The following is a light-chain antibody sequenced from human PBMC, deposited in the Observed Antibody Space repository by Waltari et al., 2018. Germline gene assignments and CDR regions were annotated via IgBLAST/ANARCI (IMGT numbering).Light chain of an antibody. CDR2: GAS. CDR3: QQYSSSPLT. V-gene: IGKV3-20*01. J-gene: IGKJ4*01. Sequence: LTQSPATLSLSPGERATLSCRASRSVSTYLVWYQQKTGQAPRLLIFGASNRATGIPDRFSGGGSGTEFTLTISSLEPEDFAVYYCQQYSSSPLTFGGGTKVDIK. CDR1: RSVSTY.